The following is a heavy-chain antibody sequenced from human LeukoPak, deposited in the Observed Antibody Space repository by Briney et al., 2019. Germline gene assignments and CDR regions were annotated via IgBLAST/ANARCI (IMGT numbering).Heavy chain of an antibody. CDR2: IIPIFGTA. D-gene: IGHD2-2*01. CDR3: ARENIVVVPAAIRYFDY. CDR1: GGTFSSYA. J-gene: IGHJ4*02. Sequence: SVKVSCKASGGTFSSYAISWVRQAPGQGLEWMGGIIPIFGTANYAQKFQGRVTITTDEATSTAYMELSSLRSEDTAVYYCARENIVVVPAAIRYFDYWGQGTLVTVSS. V-gene: IGHV1-69*05.